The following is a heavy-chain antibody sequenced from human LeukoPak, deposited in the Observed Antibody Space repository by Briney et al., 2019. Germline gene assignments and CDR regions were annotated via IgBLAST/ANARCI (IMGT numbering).Heavy chain of an antibody. CDR3: ARCPDYGVEYWYFDL. CDR1: GGSISSYY. Sequence: PSETLSLTCTASGGSISSYYWSWIRQPPGKGLEWIGYIYYSGSTNYNPSLKSRVTISVDTSKNQFSLKLSSVTAADTAVYYCARCPDYGVEYWYFDLWGRGTLVTVSS. CDR2: IYYSGST. D-gene: IGHD4-17*01. V-gene: IGHV4-59*01. J-gene: IGHJ2*01.